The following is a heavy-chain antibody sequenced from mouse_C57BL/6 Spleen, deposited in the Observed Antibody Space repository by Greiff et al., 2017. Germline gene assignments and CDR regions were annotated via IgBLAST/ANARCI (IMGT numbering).Heavy chain of an antibody. J-gene: IGHJ2*01. CDR3: AREGDVLRYLDY. D-gene: IGHD1-1*01. Sequence: QVQLQQPGAELVMPGASVKLSCKASGYTFTSYWMHWVKQRPGQGLEWIGEIDPSDSYTNYNQEFKGKSTLTVDKSSSTAYMQLSSLTSEDSAVYYCAREGDVLRYLDYWGQGTTLTVSS. CDR2: IDPSDSYT. CDR1: GYTFTSYW. V-gene: IGHV1-69*01.